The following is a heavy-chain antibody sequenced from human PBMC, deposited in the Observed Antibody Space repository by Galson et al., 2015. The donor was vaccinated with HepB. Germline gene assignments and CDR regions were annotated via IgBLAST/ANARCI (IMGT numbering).Heavy chain of an antibody. CDR3: ARDSSGWNDAFDI. Sequence: SCAASGFRFSNFAMSRVRQAPGQGLEWMGRIDPNSGGTNYAQKFQGRVTMTRDTSISTAYMELSRLRSDDTAVYYCARDSSGWNDAFDIWGQGTMVTVSS. J-gene: IGHJ3*02. CDR1: GFRFSNFA. D-gene: IGHD6-19*01. CDR2: IDPNSGGT. V-gene: IGHV1-2*06.